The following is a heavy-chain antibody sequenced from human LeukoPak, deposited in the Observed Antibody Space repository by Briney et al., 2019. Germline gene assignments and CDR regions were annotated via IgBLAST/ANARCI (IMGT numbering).Heavy chain of an antibody. CDR2: ISAYNGNT. Sequence: ASVTVSCKASGYTFTSYGISWVRQAPGQGLEWMGWISAYNGNTNYAQKLQGRVTMTTDTSTSTAYMELRSLRSDDTAVYYCARLEYGSSWYELVDYYYYGMDVWGQGTTVTVSS. CDR1: GYTFTSYG. J-gene: IGHJ6*02. D-gene: IGHD6-13*01. CDR3: ARLEYGSSWYELVDYYYYGMDV. V-gene: IGHV1-18*01.